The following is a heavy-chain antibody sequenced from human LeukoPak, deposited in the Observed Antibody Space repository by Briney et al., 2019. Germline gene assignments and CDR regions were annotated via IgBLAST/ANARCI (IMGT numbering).Heavy chain of an antibody. CDR1: GGSISNYF. D-gene: IGHD6-19*01. CDR2: ITYSGST. V-gene: IGHV4-59*01. J-gene: IGHJ4*02. Sequence: SETLSLTCTVSGGSISNYFWSWIRQPPGKGLEGIGFITYSGSTDHNPSLKSRVTISVDASKNQFSLKLTSVTAADTAVYYCVRHTTSGWYQVVYWGQGTLVTVSS. CDR3: VRHTTSGWYQVVY.